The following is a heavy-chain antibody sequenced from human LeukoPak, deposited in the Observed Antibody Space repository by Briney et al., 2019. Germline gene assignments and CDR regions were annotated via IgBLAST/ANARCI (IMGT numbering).Heavy chain of an antibody. Sequence: PGGSLRLSCAASGFTFSNYGMHWVRQVTGKGLEWVAAIGIAGDTYYPGSVKGRFTISRENAKNSLYLQMNSLRAGDTAVYYCAREGSRGWHPFDYWGQGTLVTVSS. CDR3: AREGSRGWHPFDY. CDR2: IGIAGDT. CDR1: GFTFSNYG. D-gene: IGHD6-19*01. J-gene: IGHJ4*02. V-gene: IGHV3-13*01.